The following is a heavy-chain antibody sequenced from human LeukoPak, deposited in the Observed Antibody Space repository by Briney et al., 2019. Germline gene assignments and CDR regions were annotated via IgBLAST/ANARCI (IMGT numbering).Heavy chain of an antibody. CDR1: GGSFSGYY. V-gene: IGHV4-34*01. CDR3: ASGYSYGLERY. CDR2: INHSGST. J-gene: IGHJ4*02. Sequence: SETLSLTCAVYGGSFSGYYWSWIRQPPGKGLEWIGEINHSGSTYYNPSLKSRVTMAVDTSKKQFSLKVTSVTAADTAMYYCASGYSYGLERYWGQGTLVIVSS. D-gene: IGHD5-18*01.